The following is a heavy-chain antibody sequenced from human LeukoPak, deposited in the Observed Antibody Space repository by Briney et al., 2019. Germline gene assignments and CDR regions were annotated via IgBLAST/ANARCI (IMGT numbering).Heavy chain of an antibody. CDR3: ARARVIPASFDD. V-gene: IGHV4-61*02. J-gene: IGHJ4*02. D-gene: IGHD3-16*02. CDR2: IYTSGRT. CDR1: GGFITFGSYY. Sequence: SETLSLTCTVSGGFITFGSYYWTWIRQPAGKGLEWIGRIYTSGRTFYNPSLKSRVTISMDTSMNQFSLRLNSVTAADTAVYYCARARVIPASFDDWGQGALVTVSS.